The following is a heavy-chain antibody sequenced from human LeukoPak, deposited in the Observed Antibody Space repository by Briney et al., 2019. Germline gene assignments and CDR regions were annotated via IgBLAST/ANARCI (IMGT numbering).Heavy chain of an antibody. J-gene: IGHJ4*02. CDR1: GYTFTGYY. D-gene: IGHD6-13*01. V-gene: IGHV1-2*02. CDR2: ISPNSGGT. CDR3: ARDLYSSSWYWVY. Sequence: ASVKVSCKASGYTFTGYYMHWVRQAPGQGLEWMGWISPNSGGTNYAQKFQGRVTMTRDTSIRTAYMELSRLRSDDTAVYYCARDLYSSSWYWVYWGQGTLVTVSS.